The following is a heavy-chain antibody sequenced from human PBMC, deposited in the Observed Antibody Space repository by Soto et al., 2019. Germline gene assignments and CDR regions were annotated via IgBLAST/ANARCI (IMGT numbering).Heavy chain of an antibody. J-gene: IGHJ6*02. V-gene: IGHV1-58*01. CDR3: AAGRWFGELSPVYYYYYYGMDV. Sequence: GASVKVSCKASGYTFTSSAVQWVRQARGQRLEWIGWIVVGSGNTNYAQKFQERVTITRDMSTSTAYMELSSLRSEDTAVYYCAAGRWFGELSPVYYYYYYGMDVWGQGTTVTVS. CDR1: GYTFTSSA. CDR2: IVVGSGNT. D-gene: IGHD3-10*01.